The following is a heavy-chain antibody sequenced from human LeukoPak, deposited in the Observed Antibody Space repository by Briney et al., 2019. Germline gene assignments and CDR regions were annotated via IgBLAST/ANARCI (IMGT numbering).Heavy chain of an antibody. J-gene: IGHJ5*02. CDR2: INHSGST. D-gene: IGHD4-23*01. CDR1: GGSFSGYY. V-gene: IGHV4-34*01. CDR3: ARGHAVPTPSWFDP. Sequence: TSETLSLTCAVYGGSFSGYYWSWIRQPPGKGLEWIGEINHSGSTNYNPSLKSRVTISVDTSKNQFSLKLSSVTAADTAVYYCARGHAVPTPSWFDPWGQGTLVTVSS.